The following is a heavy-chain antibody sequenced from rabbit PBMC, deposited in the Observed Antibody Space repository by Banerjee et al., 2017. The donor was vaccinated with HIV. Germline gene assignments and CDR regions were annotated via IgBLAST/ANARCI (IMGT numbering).Heavy chain of an antibody. Sequence: QEQLEESGGGLVQPGGSLTLSCKASGFSFSGGYDMCWVRQAPGKGLEWIGYVYTGSGVTWYADWVNGRFTISKASSTTVTLKLNSLTAADTATYFCARGHAGSSWGLDLWGQGTLVTVS. CDR2: VYTGSGVT. CDR3: ARGHAGSSWGLDL. CDR1: GFSFSGGYD. D-gene: IGHD8-1*01. J-gene: IGHJ6*01. V-gene: IGHV1S45*01.